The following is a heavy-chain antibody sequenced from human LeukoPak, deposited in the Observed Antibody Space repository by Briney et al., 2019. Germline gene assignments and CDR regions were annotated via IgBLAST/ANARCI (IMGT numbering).Heavy chain of an antibody. D-gene: IGHD3-22*01. CDR2: IYSGGST. Sequence: GGSLRLSCAASEFSVGSNYMTWVRQAPGKGLEWVSLIYSGGSTYYADSVKGRFTISRDNAKNSLYLQMNSLRAEDTAVYYCARDTPRWDSSGYYPFDYWGQGTLVTVSS. CDR3: ARDTPRWDSSGYYPFDY. V-gene: IGHV3-66*01. CDR1: EFSVGSNY. J-gene: IGHJ4*02.